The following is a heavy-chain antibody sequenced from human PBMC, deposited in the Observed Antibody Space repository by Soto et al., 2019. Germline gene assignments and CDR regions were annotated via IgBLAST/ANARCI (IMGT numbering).Heavy chain of an antibody. D-gene: IGHD3-22*01. CDR3: AGDSSGYNWFDP. CDR2: VYYSGST. Sequence: LSLTCTVSGGSISNYYWTWIRQTPGKGLEWIGYVYYSGSTKYNPSLKSRVTISVDTSKNQFSLKLSSVTAADTAVYYCAGDSSGYNWFDPWGQGTLVTVSS. V-gene: IGHV4-59*01. J-gene: IGHJ5*02. CDR1: GGSISNYY.